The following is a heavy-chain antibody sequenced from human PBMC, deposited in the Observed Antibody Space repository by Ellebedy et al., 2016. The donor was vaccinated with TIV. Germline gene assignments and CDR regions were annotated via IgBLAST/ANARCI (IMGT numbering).Heavy chain of an antibody. CDR2: ISYDGSNK. Sequence: GGSLRLSXAASGFTFSSYSMNWVRQAPGKGLEWVAVISYDGSNKYYADSVKGRFTISRDNSKNTLYLQMNSLRAEDTAVYYCARVAEGYWGQGTLVTVSS. CDR1: GFTFSSYS. J-gene: IGHJ4*02. CDR3: ARVAEGY. V-gene: IGHV3-30*03.